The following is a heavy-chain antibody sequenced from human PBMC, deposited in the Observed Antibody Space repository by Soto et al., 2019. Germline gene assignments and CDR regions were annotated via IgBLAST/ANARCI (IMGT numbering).Heavy chain of an antibody. CDR3: AHRAYFDSGKQFDY. J-gene: IGHJ4*02. CDR1: GFSLSTSGVG. D-gene: IGHD3-10*01. CDR2: IYWDDEK. Sequence: QITLKESGPTLVKPTQTLTLTCTFSGFSLSTSGVGVGWIRQPPGKALEWLAIIYWDDEKCYSPSLKTRLTVTKDTSKNQVVLTMTNVDPVDTATYYCAHRAYFDSGKQFDYWGQGTLVSVSS. V-gene: IGHV2-5*02.